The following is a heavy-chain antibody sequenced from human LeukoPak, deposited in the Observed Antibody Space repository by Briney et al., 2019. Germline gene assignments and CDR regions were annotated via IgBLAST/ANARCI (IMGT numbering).Heavy chain of an antibody. Sequence: GASVKVSCKASGYTFTSYDINWVRQATGQGLEWMGWMNPNSGNTNYAQKFQGGVTITRNTSISTAYMELSSLRSEDTAVYYCARTFDVAPQERYMDVWGKGTTVTISS. CDR2: MNPNSGNT. CDR3: ARTFDVAPQERYMDV. V-gene: IGHV1-8*01. J-gene: IGHJ6*03. CDR1: GYTFTSYD. D-gene: IGHD3-16*01.